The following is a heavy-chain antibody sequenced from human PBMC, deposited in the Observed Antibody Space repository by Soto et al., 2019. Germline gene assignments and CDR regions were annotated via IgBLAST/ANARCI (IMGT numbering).Heavy chain of an antibody. CDR2: IYYSGST. CDR3: ARDRLYYYDSSGYAEGFDP. V-gene: IGHV4-59*01. Sequence: PSETLSLTCTVSGGSISIYYWSWIRHPPGKGLEWIGYIYYSGSTNYNPSLKSRVTISVDTSKNQFSLKLSSVTAADTAVYYCARDRLYYYDSSGYAEGFDPWGQGTLVTVSS. CDR1: GGSISIYY. J-gene: IGHJ5*02. D-gene: IGHD3-22*01.